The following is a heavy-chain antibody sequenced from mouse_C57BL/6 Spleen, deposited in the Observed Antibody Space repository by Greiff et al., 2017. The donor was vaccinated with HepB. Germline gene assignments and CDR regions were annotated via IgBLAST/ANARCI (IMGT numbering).Heavy chain of an antibody. CDR1: GYTFTDYY. CDR3: ARWGTDDHFDC. J-gene: IGHJ2*01. V-gene: IGHV1-26*01. D-gene: IGHD2-14*01. Sequence: EVQLQQSGPELVKPGASVKISCKASGYTFTDYYMNWVKQSHGKSLEWIGDINPNNGGTSYNQKFKGKATLTVDKSSSTAYMELRSLTSEDSAVYYCARWGTDDHFDCWGQGTTLTVAS. CDR2: INPNNGGT.